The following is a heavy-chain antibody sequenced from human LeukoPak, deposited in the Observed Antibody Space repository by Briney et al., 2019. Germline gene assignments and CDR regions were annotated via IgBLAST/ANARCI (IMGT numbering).Heavy chain of an antibody. Sequence: GGSLRLSCAASGFTFSSHGMSWVRQAPGKGLEWVSTISGSGGSTYYADSVKGRFTISRDNSKNTLYLQMNSLRAEDTAVYYCAKDLVSPYDILTGYYTQKYYFDYWGQGTLVTVSS. CDR1: GFTFSSHG. J-gene: IGHJ4*02. CDR3: AKDLVSPYDILTGYYTQKYYFDY. CDR2: ISGSGGST. V-gene: IGHV3-23*01. D-gene: IGHD3-9*01.